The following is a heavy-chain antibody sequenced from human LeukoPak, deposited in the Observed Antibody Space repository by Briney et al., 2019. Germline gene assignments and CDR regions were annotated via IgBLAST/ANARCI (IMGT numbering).Heavy chain of an antibody. V-gene: IGHV4-31*03. CDR2: IYYSRST. D-gene: IGHD4-4*01. Sequence: PSQILSLTCTVSGGSISGGEYYWNWIRQHPGKGLEWIGYIYYSRSTYYNPSLKSRVTMSVDTSKNQFSLKLSSVTAADTAVYYCARMMSTVTSDFDYWGQGTLVTVSS. CDR1: GGSISGGEYY. J-gene: IGHJ4*02. CDR3: ARMMSTVTSDFDY.